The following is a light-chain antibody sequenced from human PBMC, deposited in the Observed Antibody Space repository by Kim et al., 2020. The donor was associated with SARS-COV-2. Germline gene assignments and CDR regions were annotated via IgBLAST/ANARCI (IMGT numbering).Light chain of an antibody. CDR2: ATS. V-gene: IGKV3-20*01. CDR3: QQYVRSPPS. CDR1: QSVNSNY. J-gene: IGKJ2*03. Sequence: EIVLTQSPGTLSLSPGERATLSCTASQSVNSNYVAWYQQKPGQAPRLLIYATSSRATGIPDRFSGSGSGTDFTLTISRLEPEDFAVYYCQQYVRSPPSFGQGTKLEI.